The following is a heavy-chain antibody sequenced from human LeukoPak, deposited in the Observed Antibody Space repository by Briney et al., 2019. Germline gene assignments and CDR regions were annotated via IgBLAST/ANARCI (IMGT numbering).Heavy chain of an antibody. Sequence: SETLSLTCTVSGGSISSSSYYWGWIRQPPGKGLEWIGYIYNSGSTNYNPSLKSRVTISADTSKNQFSLKLSFVTAADTAVYYCARRSYTSGYYYFDYWGQGTLVTVSS. CDR3: ARRSYTSGYYYFDY. CDR2: IYNSGST. D-gene: IGHD3-22*01. V-gene: IGHV4-61*05. J-gene: IGHJ4*02. CDR1: GGSISSSSYY.